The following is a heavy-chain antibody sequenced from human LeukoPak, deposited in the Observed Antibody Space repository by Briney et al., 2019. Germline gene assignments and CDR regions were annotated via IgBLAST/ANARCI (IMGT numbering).Heavy chain of an antibody. V-gene: IGHV3-21*01. Sequence: GGSLRLSCAASGFTFSSYSMNWVRQAPGKGLEWVSSISSSSSYIYYADSVKGRFTISRDNAKNSLYLQMNSLRAEDTAVYYCASDQTGYSSGYFDYWGQGTLVTVSS. CDR1: GFTFSSYS. D-gene: IGHD6-19*01. J-gene: IGHJ4*02. CDR3: ASDQTGYSSGYFDY. CDR2: ISSSSSYI.